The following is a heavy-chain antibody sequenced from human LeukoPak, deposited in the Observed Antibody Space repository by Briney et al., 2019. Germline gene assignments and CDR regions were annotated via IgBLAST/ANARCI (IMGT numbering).Heavy chain of an antibody. J-gene: IGHJ4*02. CDR2: INPNSGGT. D-gene: IGHD5-24*01. CDR3: ASLGERWLQSEGVDY. Sequence: LGASVKVSCKASGYTFTSYAMNWVRQAPGQGLEWMGWINPNSGGTNYAQKFQGRVTTTRDTSISTAYMELSGLRSDDTAVYYCASLGERWLQSEGVDYWGQGTLVTVSS. V-gene: IGHV1-2*03. CDR1: GYTFTSYA.